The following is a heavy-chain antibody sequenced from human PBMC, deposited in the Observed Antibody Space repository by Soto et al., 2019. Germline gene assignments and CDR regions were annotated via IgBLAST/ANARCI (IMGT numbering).Heavy chain of an antibody. V-gene: IGHV1-69*13. Sequence: GASVKVSCKASGGTFSSYAISWVRQAPGQGLEWMGGIIPIFGTANYAQKFQGRVTITADESTSTAYMELSSLRSEDTAVYYCARQVRSPDYFDYWGQGTLVTVSS. CDR1: GGTFSSYA. CDR2: IIPIFGTA. J-gene: IGHJ4*02. D-gene: IGHD1-1*01. CDR3: ARQVRSPDYFDY.